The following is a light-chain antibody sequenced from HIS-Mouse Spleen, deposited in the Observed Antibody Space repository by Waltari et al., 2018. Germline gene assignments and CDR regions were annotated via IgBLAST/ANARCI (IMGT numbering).Light chain of an antibody. CDR2: RNN. CDR3: CSYAGSSTWV. J-gene: IGLJ3*02. Sequence: QSVLTQPPSASGTPGQRVTISCSGSSSNIGSNYVHWYQQLPGTAPKLLIYRNNQRPSGVPDRFSGSKSGNTASLTISGLQAEDEADYYCCSYAGSSTWVFGGGTKLTVL. V-gene: IGLV1-47*01. CDR1: SSNIGSNY.